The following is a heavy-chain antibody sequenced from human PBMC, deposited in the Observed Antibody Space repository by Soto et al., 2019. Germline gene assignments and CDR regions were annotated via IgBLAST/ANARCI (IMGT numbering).Heavy chain of an antibody. Sequence: GGSLRLSCAASGFTFSSYSMNWVHQAPGKGRKWASSIRSSSRYIYYADSVKGRFTISREKAKNTLYLQMNSLRAQDTAVYHNAQGFLRSWGDYYYYHGRDVWGQGTTVTVS. CDR2: IRSSSRYI. CDR1: GFTFSSYS. J-gene: IGHJ6*02. D-gene: IGHD3-10*01. CDR3: AQGFLRSWGDYYYYHGRDV. V-gene: IGHV3-21*01.